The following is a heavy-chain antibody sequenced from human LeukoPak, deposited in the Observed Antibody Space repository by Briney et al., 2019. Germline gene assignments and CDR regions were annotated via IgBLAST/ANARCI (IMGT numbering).Heavy chain of an antibody. CDR1: GGSISSGGYY. CDR3: ARDTIVDSTLDY. D-gene: IGHD2-21*01. J-gene: IGHJ4*02. Sequence: SETLSLTCTVSGGSISSGGYYWSWIRQPPGKGLEWIGYIYHSGSTYYNPSLKSRVTISVDRSKNQFSLKLSSVTAADTAVYYCARDTIVDSTLDYWGQGTLVTVSS. CDR2: IYHSGST. V-gene: IGHV4-30-2*01.